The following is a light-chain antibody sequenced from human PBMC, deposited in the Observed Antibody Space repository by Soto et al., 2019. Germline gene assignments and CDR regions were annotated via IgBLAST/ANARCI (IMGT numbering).Light chain of an antibody. Sequence: QSVLTQPASVSGSPGQSITISCTGTSSDVGGYNSVSWYQQHPGKAPKLMIYEVSNRPSGVSSRFSGSKSGNTASLSISGLQTEDEADYYCSSYTSSNAVVFGGGTKLTV. CDR3: SSYTSSNAVV. J-gene: IGLJ2*01. CDR1: SSDVGGYNS. V-gene: IGLV2-14*01. CDR2: EVS.